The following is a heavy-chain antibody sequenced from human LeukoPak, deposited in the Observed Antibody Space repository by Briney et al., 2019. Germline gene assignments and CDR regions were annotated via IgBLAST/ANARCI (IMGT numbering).Heavy chain of an antibody. J-gene: IGHJ4*02. V-gene: IGHV3-23*01. CDR3: AKVVATIQPNFFDY. Sequence: GGSLRLSCAASGFTFSSYAVSWVRQAPGEGLEWVSGISGIGTSTYSADSVKGRFTISRDNSKNTVYLQMSSLRAEDTAVYYCAKVVATIQPNFFDYWGQGTLVTVSS. CDR1: GFTFSSYA. CDR2: ISGIGTST. D-gene: IGHD5-24*01.